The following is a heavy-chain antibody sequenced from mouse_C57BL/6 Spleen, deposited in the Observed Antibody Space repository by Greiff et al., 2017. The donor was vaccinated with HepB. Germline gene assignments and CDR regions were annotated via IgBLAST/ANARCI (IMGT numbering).Heavy chain of an antibody. D-gene: IGHD1-1*01. Sequence: DVKLQESGAELVRPGASVKLSCTASGFNIKDDYMHWVKQRPEQGLEWIGWIDPENGDTEYASKFQGKATITADTSSNTAYLQLSSLTSEDTAVYYCTTRCTTGDYWGQGTTLTVSS. V-gene: IGHV14-4*01. J-gene: IGHJ2*01. CDR1: GFNIKDDY. CDR3: TTRCTTGDY. CDR2: IDPENGDT.